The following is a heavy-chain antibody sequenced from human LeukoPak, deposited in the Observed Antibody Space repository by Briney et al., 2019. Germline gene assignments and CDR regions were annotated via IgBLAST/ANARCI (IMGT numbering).Heavy chain of an antibody. CDR2: IIPIFGTA. J-gene: IGHJ4*02. V-gene: IGHV1-69*13. D-gene: IGHD5-18*01. Sequence: GASVKVSCKASGGTFSSYAISWVRQAPGQGLEWMGGIIPIFGTANYAQKFQGRVTITADESTSTAYMELSSLRSEDTAVYYCARILIQGVWIQRLYYFDYWGQGTLVTVSS. CDR3: ARILIQGVWIQRLYYFDY. CDR1: GGTFSSYA.